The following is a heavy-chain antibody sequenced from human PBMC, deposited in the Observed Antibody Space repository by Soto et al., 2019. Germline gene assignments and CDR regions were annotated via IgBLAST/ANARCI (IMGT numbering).Heavy chain of an antibody. V-gene: IGHV3-21*01. CDR1: GFTFSSYS. CDR3: ANVVLLPRQAYDI. CDR2: ISSSSSYI. Sequence: PGGSLRLSCAASGFTFSSYSMNWVRQAPGKGLEWVSSISSSSSYIYYADSVKGRFTISRDNAKNSLYLQMNSLRAEDTAVYYCANVVLLPRQAYDIWGQGTVFTVSS. J-gene: IGHJ3*02. D-gene: IGHD3-10*01.